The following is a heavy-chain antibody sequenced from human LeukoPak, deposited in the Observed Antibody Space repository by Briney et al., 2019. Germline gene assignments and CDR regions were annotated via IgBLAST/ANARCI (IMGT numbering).Heavy chain of an antibody. D-gene: IGHD6-13*01. Sequence: GGSLRFSCAASGVTFSDYYMSWIRQAPGKGLEWGSYISSSGSTIYYADSVKGRFTISRDNAKNSLYLQMNSLRAEDTAVYYCTTYSSSWPKYYFDYWGQGTLVTVSS. CDR1: GVTFSDYY. V-gene: IGHV3-11*01. J-gene: IGHJ4*02. CDR3: TTYSSSWPKYYFDY. CDR2: ISSSGSTI.